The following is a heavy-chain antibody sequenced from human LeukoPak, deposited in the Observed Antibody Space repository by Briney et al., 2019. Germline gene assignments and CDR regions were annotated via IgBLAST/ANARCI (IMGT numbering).Heavy chain of an antibody. CDR1: GFTFSSYA. J-gene: IGHJ6*03. D-gene: IGHD6-13*01. CDR2: ISGRGGST. CDR3: ATGAYSSSWYIGAYYYYYMDV. Sequence: PGGSLRLSCAASGFTFSSYAMSWVRQAPGMGLEWASAISGRGGSTYYAESVKGRFTISRDNSTNTLYLQMNSLRVEDTAVYYCATGAYSSSWYIGAYYYYYMDVWGKGTTVTVSS. V-gene: IGHV3-23*01.